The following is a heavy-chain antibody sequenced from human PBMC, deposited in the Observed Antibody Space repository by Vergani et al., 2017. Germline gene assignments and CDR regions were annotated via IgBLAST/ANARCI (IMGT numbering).Heavy chain of an antibody. CDR1: EFTFSNYA. D-gene: IGHD3-22*01. CDR3: AKAMYYYDSSGYYDHNFDY. CDR2: ISGSGGST. J-gene: IGHJ4*02. V-gene: IGHV3-23*01. Sequence: EVQLLESGGGLVQPGGSLRLTCAASEFTFSNYAMNWVRQAPGKGLEWVSAISGSGGSTYYADSVKGRFTISRDNSKNTLYLQMNSLRAEDTAVYYCAKAMYYYDSSGYYDHNFDYWGQGTLVTVSS.